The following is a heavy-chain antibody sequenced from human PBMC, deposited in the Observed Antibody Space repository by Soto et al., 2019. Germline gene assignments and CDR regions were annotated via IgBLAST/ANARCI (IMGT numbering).Heavy chain of an antibody. J-gene: IGHJ3*02. V-gene: IGHV1-69*13. CDR2: ILPMFGTA. D-gene: IGHD3-22*01. Sequence: SVTVPCLDSGCTFRSYWISWVGQAPGHGREGMGKILPMFGTANYAQKFQGRVTITAGESTSTAYMELSSLRSEDTAVYYCATAIYYDNISGYYLYDAFDIWGQGTMVTVSS. CDR3: ATAIYYDNISGYYLYDAFDI. CDR1: GCTFRSYW.